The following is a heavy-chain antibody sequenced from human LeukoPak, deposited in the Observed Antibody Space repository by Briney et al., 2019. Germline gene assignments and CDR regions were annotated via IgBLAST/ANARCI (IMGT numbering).Heavy chain of an antibody. V-gene: IGHV3-23*01. Sequence: GGSLRLSCAASGFTFSSYAMSWVRQAPGKGLEWASGISGSGGSTYYADSVKGRFTISRDNSKNTLYLQMNSLRAEDTAVYYCARTKGAHYGDYTFDYWGQGTLVTVSS. D-gene: IGHD4-17*01. J-gene: IGHJ4*02. CDR3: ARTKGAHYGDYTFDY. CDR1: GFTFSSYA. CDR2: ISGSGGST.